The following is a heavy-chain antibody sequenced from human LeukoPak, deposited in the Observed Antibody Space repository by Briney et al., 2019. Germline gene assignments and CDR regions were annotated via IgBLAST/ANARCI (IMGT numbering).Heavy chain of an antibody. CDR3: ASRTWIGAGYYAFDI. V-gene: IGHV3-23*01. Sequence: GGSLRLSCTASGFTLTNHAVSWVRQAPGKGLGWVSAEGSAGGTYYADSMKGRFTISRDNSQNTLSLQLNSLRVEDTAVYYCASRTWIGAGYYAFDIWGQGTMVTVSS. D-gene: IGHD1-26*01. CDR2: EGSAGGT. J-gene: IGHJ3*02. CDR1: GFTLTNHA.